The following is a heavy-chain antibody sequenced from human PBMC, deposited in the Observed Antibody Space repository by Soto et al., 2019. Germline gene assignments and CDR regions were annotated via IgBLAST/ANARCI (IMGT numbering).Heavy chain of an antibody. V-gene: IGHV3-23*01. CDR1: GFTFSSYA. CDR2: ISGSDDRT. Sequence: EVQLLESGGGLVQPGESLRLSCAASGFTFSSYAMSWVRQAPGKGLEWVPVISGSDDRTYYADSVKGRFTISRDNSKNTLYLQMNSLRAEDTAVYYCAKRSSSSTFDYWGQGTLVTVSS. J-gene: IGHJ4*02. CDR3: AKRSSSSTFDY. D-gene: IGHD6-6*01.